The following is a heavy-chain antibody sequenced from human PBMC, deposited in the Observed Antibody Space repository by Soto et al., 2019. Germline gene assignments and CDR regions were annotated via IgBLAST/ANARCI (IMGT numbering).Heavy chain of an antibody. CDR2: INHSGST. CDR1: GGSFSGYY. Sequence: SETLSLTCAVYGGSFSGYYWSWIRQPPGKGLEWIGEINHSGSTNYNPSPKSRVTISVDTSKNQFSLKLSSVTAADTAVYYCARASPYYDFWSGSIYYYGMDVWGQGTTVTVSS. J-gene: IGHJ6*02. V-gene: IGHV4-34*01. CDR3: ARASPYYDFWSGSIYYYGMDV. D-gene: IGHD3-3*01.